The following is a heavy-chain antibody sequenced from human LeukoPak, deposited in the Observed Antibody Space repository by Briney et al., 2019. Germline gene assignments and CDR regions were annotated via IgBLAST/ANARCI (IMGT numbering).Heavy chain of an antibody. CDR3: VVQRGGDGYNTLDY. D-gene: IGHD5-24*01. CDR1: GFTFTSYA. V-gene: IGHV3-23*01. Sequence: PGGSLRLSCAASGFTFTSYAMSWVRQAPGKGLEWVSGLSGSGDDTHYADSVKGRFTISRDNSKNTFYLRMNSLRAGDTAVYYRVVQRGGDGYNTLDYWGQGTLVTVSS. CDR2: LSGSGDDT. J-gene: IGHJ4*02.